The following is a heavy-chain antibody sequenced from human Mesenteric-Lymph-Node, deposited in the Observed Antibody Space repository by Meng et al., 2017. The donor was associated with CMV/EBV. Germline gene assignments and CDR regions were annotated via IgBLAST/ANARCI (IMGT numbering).Heavy chain of an antibody. J-gene: IGHJ6*02. V-gene: IGHV3-23*01. CDR2: ISGSGDNT. D-gene: IGHD3-22*01. Sequence: GGSLRLSCAASGFTFSSYSMNWVRQAPGKGLEWVSTISGSGDNTYYVDSVKGRFIISRDNSKNTVYLQMNSLRAEDTAIFYCAKDALPRPESSSYLGCMDVWGQGTTVTVSS. CDR3: AKDALPRPESSSYLGCMDV. CDR1: GFTFSSYS.